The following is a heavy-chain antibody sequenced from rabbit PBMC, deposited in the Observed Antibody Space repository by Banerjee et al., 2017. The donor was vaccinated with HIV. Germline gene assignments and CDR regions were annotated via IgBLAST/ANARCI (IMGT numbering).Heavy chain of an antibody. D-gene: IGHD4-1*01. CDR2: IYTGSGAT. V-gene: IGHV1S43*01. CDR3: ARDTGAWGDFSL. J-gene: IGHJ6*01. Sequence: QQQLEESGGGLVRPGGSLTLTCKASGLDFGSSYWICWVRQAPGKVLEWIGCIYTGSGATYYASWVNGRFTISRSTSLNTVDLKMTSLTAADTATYFCARDTGAWGDFSLWGPGTLVTVS. CDR1: GLDFGSSYW.